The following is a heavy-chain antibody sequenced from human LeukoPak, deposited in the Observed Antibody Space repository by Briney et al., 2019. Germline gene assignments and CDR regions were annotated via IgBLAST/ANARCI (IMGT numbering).Heavy chain of an antibody. CDR2: ISGSGGST. V-gene: IGHV3-23*01. Sequence: PGGTLRISRAASGLTYSSYAMSWVRQGPRKRLEWVSAISGSGGSTYYAESWKGRFTISRDESKNTLYLQMNRLTAEYTAVYYYASGKTYSSGWYFGKYWGQGTLVTVSS. CDR3: ASGKTYSSGWYFGKY. J-gene: IGHJ4*02. D-gene: IGHD6-19*01. CDR1: GLTYSSYA.